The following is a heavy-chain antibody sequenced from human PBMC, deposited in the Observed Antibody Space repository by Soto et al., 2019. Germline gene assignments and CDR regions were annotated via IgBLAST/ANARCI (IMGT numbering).Heavy chain of an antibody. CDR3: ARIQVDWLAKAPVDP. CDR1: GFSLSNARMG. Sequence: QVTLKESGPVLVKPTETLTLTCTVSGFSLSNARMGVSWIRQPPGKALEWLAHIFSNDEKSYSTSLKSRLTIAKDTSKSQVVLTMTNMDPGDTATYYCARIQVDWLAKAPVDPWGQGTLVTVSS. D-gene: IGHD3-9*01. V-gene: IGHV2-26*01. J-gene: IGHJ5*02. CDR2: IFSNDEK.